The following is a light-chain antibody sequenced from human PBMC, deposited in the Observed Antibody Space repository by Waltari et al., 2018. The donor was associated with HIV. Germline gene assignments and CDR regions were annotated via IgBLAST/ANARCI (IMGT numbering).Light chain of an antibody. CDR3: MIWHSSAVV. CDR2: YKSDSDK. V-gene: IGLV5-45*03. CDR1: RGINVGTYR. Sequence: QAVLTQPSSLSASPGASASLTSTLRRGINVGTYRIYWYQPKPGSPPQYLLRYKSDSDKQQGSGVPSRFSGSKDASANAGILLISGLQSEDEADYYCMIWHSSAVVFGGGTKLTVL. J-gene: IGLJ2*01.